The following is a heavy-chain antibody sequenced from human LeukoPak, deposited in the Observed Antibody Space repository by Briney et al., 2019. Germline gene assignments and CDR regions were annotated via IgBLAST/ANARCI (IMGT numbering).Heavy chain of an antibody. V-gene: IGHV1-8*01. CDR1: GYTFTNYD. J-gene: IGHJ4*02. CDR2: MNPNSGNT. Sequence: GASVKVSCKASGYTFTNYDMNWVRQATGQGLEWMGWMNPNSGNTDYAQKFQGRVTMTRNTSISTAYMELSSLRSEDTAVYYCARRHYDILTGYHKVDYWGQGTLVTVSS. D-gene: IGHD3-9*01. CDR3: ARRHYDILTGYHKVDY.